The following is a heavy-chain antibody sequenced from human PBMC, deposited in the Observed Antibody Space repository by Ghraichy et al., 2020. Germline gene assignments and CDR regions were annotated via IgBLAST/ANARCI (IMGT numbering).Heavy chain of an antibody. CDR3: ANREKGGLDY. D-gene: IGHD1-26*01. CDR1: GFTFSSYA. CDR2: ISGSGGST. J-gene: IGHJ4*02. V-gene: IGHV3-23*01. Sequence: GESLNISCAASGFTFSSYAMSWVRQAPGKGLEWVSAISGSGGSTYYADSVKGRFTISRDNSKNTLYLQMNSLRAEDTAVYYCANREKGGLDYWGQGTLVTVSS.